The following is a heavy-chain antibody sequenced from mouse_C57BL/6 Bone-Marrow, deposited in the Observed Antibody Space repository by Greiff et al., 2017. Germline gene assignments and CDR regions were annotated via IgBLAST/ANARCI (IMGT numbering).Heavy chain of an antibody. CDR2: IYPRGGST. Sequence: QVQLKQSGPELVKPGASVKLSCKASGYTFTSYDINWVKQRPGQGLEWIGWIYPRGGSTTYTEKFKGKATLTVDTSSSTAYMELHSLTSEDSAVYFCARDYGSSYWYFDVWGTGTTVTVSS. V-gene: IGHV1-85*01. J-gene: IGHJ1*03. CDR1: GYTFTSYD. CDR3: ARDYGSSYWYFDV. D-gene: IGHD1-1*01.